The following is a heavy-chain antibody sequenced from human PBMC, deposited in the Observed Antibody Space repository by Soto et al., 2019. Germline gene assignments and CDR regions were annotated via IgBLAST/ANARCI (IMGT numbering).Heavy chain of an antibody. CDR1: GGTFSSYA. CDR2: IVPIVDTS. V-gene: IGHV1-69*13. Sequence: GASVKVSCKTSGGTFSSYAISWVRQAPGQGLEWMGGIVPIVDTSTYAQKFQGRVTITADESTSTVYMELSSLRSDDTAVYYCARDLNPGTGDYWGQGTLVTVSS. CDR3: ARDLNPGTGDY. J-gene: IGHJ4*02. D-gene: IGHD1-1*01.